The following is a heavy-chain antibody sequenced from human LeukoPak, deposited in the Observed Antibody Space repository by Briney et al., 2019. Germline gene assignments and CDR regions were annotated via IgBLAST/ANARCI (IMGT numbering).Heavy chain of an antibody. CDR3: ARTAQHVDIVVG. V-gene: IGHV4-34*01. J-gene: IGHJ4*02. D-gene: IGHD5-12*01. CDR1: GGSFSGYY. CDR2: INHSGST. Sequence: SETLSFTCAVYGGSFSGYYWSWIRQPPGKGLEWIGEINHSGSTNYNPSLKSRVTISVDTSKNQFSLKLSSVTAADTAVYYCARTAQHVDIVVGWGQGTLVTVSS.